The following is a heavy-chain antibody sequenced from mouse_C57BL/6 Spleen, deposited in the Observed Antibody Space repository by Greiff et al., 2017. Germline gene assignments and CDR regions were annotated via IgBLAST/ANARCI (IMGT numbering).Heavy chain of an antibody. D-gene: IGHD2-1*01. J-gene: IGHJ2*01. CDR2: LDPEDGET. V-gene: IGHV14-2*01. CDR3: ARSGGNLDY. Sequence: VQLKPSGAELVKPGASVKLSCTASGFHIKDYYMHWVKQRTEQGLEWIGRLDPEDGETKYAPKFPGKATITPDTSSNTAYLQLSSLTSEDTAVYYCARSGGNLDYWGQGTTLTVSS. CDR1: GFHIKDYY.